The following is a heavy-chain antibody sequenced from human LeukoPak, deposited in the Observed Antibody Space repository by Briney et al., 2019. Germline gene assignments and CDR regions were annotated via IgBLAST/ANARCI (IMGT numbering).Heavy chain of an antibody. CDR2: IYYSGST. CDR3: ARGEGGYDYGSDY. J-gene: IGHJ4*02. D-gene: IGHD5-12*01. CDR1: GGSISSYY. Sequence: KASEPLSLTCTVSGGSISSYYWNWLRQPPGKGLEWIGYIYYSGSTNYNPSLKSRVTISVDTSKNQFSLKLSSVTAADTAVYYCARGEGGYDYGSDYWGQGTLVTVSS. V-gene: IGHV4-59*01.